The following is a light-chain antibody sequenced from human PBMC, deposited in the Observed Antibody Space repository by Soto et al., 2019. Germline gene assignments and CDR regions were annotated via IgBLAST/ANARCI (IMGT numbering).Light chain of an antibody. CDR3: QQYNQRPLT. Sequence: EIVMTQSPATLSVSPGEKATLSCRASQTVSNNLAWYQQKPVQAPRLLIYFASTRATGIPARYSGSGSGTEFTLTISSLQTEDYAVYYCQQYNQRPLTFGGWTKEETK. J-gene: IGKJ4*01. V-gene: IGKV3-15*01. CDR2: FAS. CDR1: QTVSNN.